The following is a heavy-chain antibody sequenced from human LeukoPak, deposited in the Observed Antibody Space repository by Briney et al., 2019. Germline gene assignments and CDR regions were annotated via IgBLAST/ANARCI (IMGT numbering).Heavy chain of an antibody. J-gene: IGHJ4*02. D-gene: IGHD4-17*01. CDR3: ARIEGDYGVFVF. V-gene: IGHV1-69*05. Sequence: SVKVSCKASVGTFNTYAFNWVRQAPGQGLEWMGRIIRVFGTPHYAQKYQGRLTITTDEFASTVYMELSSLRSQDTAIYYCARIEGDYGVFVFWGQGTLVTVSP. CDR1: VGTFNTYA. CDR2: IIRVFGTP.